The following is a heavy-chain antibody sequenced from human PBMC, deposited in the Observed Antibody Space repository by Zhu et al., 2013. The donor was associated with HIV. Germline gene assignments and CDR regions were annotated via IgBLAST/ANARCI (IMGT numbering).Heavy chain of an antibody. CDR1: GHTFTSYY. J-gene: IGHJ4*02. CDR2: INPSGGST. D-gene: IGHD3-22*01. CDR3: ARGGSSGYYYDSSGYYG. Sequence: QVQLVQSGAEVKKPGASVKVSCKASGHTFTSYYMHWVRQAPGQGLEWMGIINPSGGSTSYAQKFQGRVTMTRDTSTSTVYMELSSLRSEDTAVYYCARGGSSGYYYDSSGYYGWGQGTLVTVSS. V-gene: IGHV1-46*01.